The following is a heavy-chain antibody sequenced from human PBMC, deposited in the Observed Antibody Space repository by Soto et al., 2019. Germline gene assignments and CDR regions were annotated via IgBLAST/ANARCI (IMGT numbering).Heavy chain of an antibody. CDR1: GYTFTSYD. CDR2: MNPNSGNT. V-gene: IGHV1-8*01. D-gene: IGHD1-26*01. CDR3: ARGTIVDDSFDV. Sequence: QVQLVQSGAEVKKPGASVKVSCTASGYTFTSYDINWVRQATGQGPEWMGWMNPNSGNTGYALKFQGRVTMTRNTSISTAHMELSSLTSEDTAVYFCARGTIVDDSFDVWGQGTMVTVSS. J-gene: IGHJ3*01.